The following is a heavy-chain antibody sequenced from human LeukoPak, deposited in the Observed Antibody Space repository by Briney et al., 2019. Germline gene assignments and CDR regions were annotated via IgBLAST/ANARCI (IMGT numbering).Heavy chain of an antibody. CDR1: GFTLSIYG. CDR2: IWYEGSNK. Sequence: GGSLTLFYAPSGFTLSIYGMQWARLAPGKWRECLAFIWYEGSNKYYAHSVKGRFTISKDNSKNSLYLQMISLRAEDTAVYYCAKDIAREITMIVVVIKVSAFDIWGQGTMVTVSS. D-gene: IGHD3-22*01. J-gene: IGHJ3*02. V-gene: IGHV3-30*02. CDR3: AKDIAREITMIVVVIKVSAFDI.